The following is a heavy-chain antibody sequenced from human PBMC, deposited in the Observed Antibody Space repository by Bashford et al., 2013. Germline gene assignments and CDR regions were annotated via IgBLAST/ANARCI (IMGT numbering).Heavy chain of an antibody. Sequence: LEWVASISTGSKYIYYADSVKGRFTISRDNAKNSLYLQMNSLRAEDTAVYYCARLEQQLVLKMQYYYYGMDVVGPRDNGHRLL. V-gene: IGHV3-21*06. J-gene: IGHJ6*02. D-gene: IGHD6-13*01. CDR2: ISTGSKYI. CDR3: ARLEQQLVLKMQYYYYGMDV.